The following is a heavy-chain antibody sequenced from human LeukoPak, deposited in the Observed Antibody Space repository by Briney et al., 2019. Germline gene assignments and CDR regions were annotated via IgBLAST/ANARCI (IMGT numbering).Heavy chain of an antibody. CDR3: ARDYVWGSYRPYDY. V-gene: IGHV3-48*02. CDR2: ISSGSNTI. J-gene: IGHJ4*02. Sequence: GGSLRLSCAASGFIFSSYSMNWVRQAPGKGLEWVSYISSGSNTIYYADSVKGRFTISRDNAKNSLYLQMNSLRDEDTAVYYCARDYVWGSYRPYDYWGQGTLVTVSS. CDR1: GFIFSSYS. D-gene: IGHD3-16*02.